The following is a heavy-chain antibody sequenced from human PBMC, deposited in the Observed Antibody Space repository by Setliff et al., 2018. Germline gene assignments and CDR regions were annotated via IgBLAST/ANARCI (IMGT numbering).Heavy chain of an antibody. CDR2: IYYSGST. Sequence: PSETLSLTCAVSGYSISSGYYWGWIRQPPGKGLEWIGYIYYSGSTNYNPSLKSRVTISVDTSKNQFSLKLSSVTAADTAVYYCALSDHYPFYYDYWGLGTLVTVSS. D-gene: IGHD3-3*01. V-gene: IGHV4-61*01. J-gene: IGHJ4*02. CDR3: ALSDHYPFYYDY. CDR1: GYSISSGYY.